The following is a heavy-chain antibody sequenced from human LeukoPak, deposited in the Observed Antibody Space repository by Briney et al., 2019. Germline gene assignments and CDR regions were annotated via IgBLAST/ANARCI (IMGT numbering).Heavy chain of an antibody. J-gene: IGHJ6*02. Sequence: GGSLRLSCAASGFTFSSYSMNWVRQAPGKGLEWVSYISSSSSTIYYADSVKGRFTISRDNAKNSLYLQMNSLRAEDTAVYYCAREGVRSSSWYAGVSDYYYYGMDVWGQGTTVTVSS. CDR2: ISSSSSTI. CDR3: AREGVRSSSWYAGVSDYYYYGMDV. CDR1: GFTFSSYS. D-gene: IGHD6-13*01. V-gene: IGHV3-48*04.